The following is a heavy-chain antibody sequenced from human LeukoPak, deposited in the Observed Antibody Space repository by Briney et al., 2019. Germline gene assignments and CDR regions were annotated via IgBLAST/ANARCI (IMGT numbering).Heavy chain of an antibody. Sequence: GASVKVSCKTSGYTFTSYYIHWVRQAPGQGLDYMGWINPDNGGTNYAQNFQGRVIMTRDTSISTAYMQLSRLTSDDPAVYYCARXPSGXLDYWGXGTLVSVSS. D-gene: IGHD1-26*01. J-gene: IGHJ4*02. V-gene: IGHV1-2*02. CDR2: INPDNGGT. CDR3: ARXPSGXLDY. CDR1: GYTFTSYY.